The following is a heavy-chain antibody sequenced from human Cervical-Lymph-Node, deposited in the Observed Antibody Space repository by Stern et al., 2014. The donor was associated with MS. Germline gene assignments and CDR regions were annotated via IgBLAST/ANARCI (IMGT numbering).Heavy chain of an antibody. V-gene: IGHV3-33*01. J-gene: IGHJ4*02. CDR2: IWYDGSNK. CDR3: ARDPYGDHGPFDY. Sequence: MQLVESGGGVVQPGGSLRLSCAASGFTFSYYGMHWVRQAPGKGLGWVAIIWYDGSNKYYADSVKGRFTISRDNSQNTLYLQMNSLRDDDTSVYYCARDPYGDHGPFDYWGQGTLVTVSS. D-gene: IGHD4-17*01. CDR1: GFTFSYYG.